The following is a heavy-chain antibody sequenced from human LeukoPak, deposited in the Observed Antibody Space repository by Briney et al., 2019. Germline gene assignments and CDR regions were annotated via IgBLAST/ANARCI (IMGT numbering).Heavy chain of an antibody. CDR2: ISASGSST. V-gene: IGHV3-23*01. Sequence: PGGSLRLSCAASGLTFSDYSMTWVRQAPGKGLEWVSAISASGSSTYYADSVRGRFTISRDNSKQTLYLQMNSLRADDTAVYYCAKDIRFYWGQGTLVTVSS. CDR3: AKDIRFY. CDR1: GLTFSDYS. J-gene: IGHJ4*02.